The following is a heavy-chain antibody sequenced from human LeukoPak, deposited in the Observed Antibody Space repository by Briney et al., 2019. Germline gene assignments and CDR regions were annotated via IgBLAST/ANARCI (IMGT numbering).Heavy chain of an antibody. V-gene: IGHV4-34*01. CDR1: GGSFSGYY. CDR3: AALGDDHVDTAMVTDLRDY. CDR2: INHSGST. Sequence: SETLSLTCAVYGGSFSGYYWSWIRQPPGKGLEWIGEINHSGSTNYNPSLKSRVTISVDTSKNQFSLKLSSVTAADTAVYYCAALGDDHVDTAMVTDLRDYWGQGTLVTVSS. J-gene: IGHJ4*02. D-gene: IGHD5-18*01.